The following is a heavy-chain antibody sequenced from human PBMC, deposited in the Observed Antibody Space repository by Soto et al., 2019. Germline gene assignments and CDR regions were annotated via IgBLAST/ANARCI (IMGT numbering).Heavy chain of an antibody. Sequence: SETLSLTCTVSGGSISSYYWSWIRQPPGKGLEWIGYIYYSGSTYYNPSLKSRVTISVDTSKNQFSLKLSSVTAADTAVYYCATMGTPATGLYYFDNWGQGTLVTVSS. V-gene: IGHV4-59*01. CDR1: GGSISSYY. CDR2: IYYSGST. J-gene: IGHJ4*02. CDR3: ATMGTPATGLYYFDN. D-gene: IGHD1-7*01.